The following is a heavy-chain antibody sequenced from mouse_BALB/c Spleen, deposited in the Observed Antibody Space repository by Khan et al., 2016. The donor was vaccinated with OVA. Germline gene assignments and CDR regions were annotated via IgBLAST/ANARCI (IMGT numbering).Heavy chain of an antibody. CDR2: IDPENGDT. D-gene: IGHD2-2*01. V-gene: IGHV14-1*02. J-gene: IGHJ3*01. CDR3: ARDGYATWFAY. CDR1: GFNIKDYY. Sequence: EVELKESGAELVRPGALVKLSCKASGFNIKDYYMHWVKQRPEQGLVWIGRIDPENGDTIYDPKFQGKASITSDTSSNTAYLQLSSLTSEDTAVYYCARDGYATWFAYWGQGTLVTVSA.